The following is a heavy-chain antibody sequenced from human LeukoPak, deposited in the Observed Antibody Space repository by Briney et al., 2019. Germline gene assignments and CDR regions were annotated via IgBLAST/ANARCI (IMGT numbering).Heavy chain of an antibody. D-gene: IGHD6-13*01. Sequence: GGSLRLSCAASGFTFDDYAMHWDRQAPGKGLEWVSGISWNSGSIGYADSVKGRFTISRDNAKNSLYLQMNSLRAEDTALYYCAKDRGSSWYLGWFDPWGQGTLVTVSS. CDR1: GFTFDDYA. CDR2: ISWNSGSI. J-gene: IGHJ5*02. CDR3: AKDRGSSWYLGWFDP. V-gene: IGHV3-9*01.